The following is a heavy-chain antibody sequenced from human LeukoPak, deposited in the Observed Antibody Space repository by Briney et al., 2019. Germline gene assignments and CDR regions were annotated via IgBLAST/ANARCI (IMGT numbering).Heavy chain of an antibody. CDR1: GFTFSSYS. V-gene: IGHV3-21*01. D-gene: IGHD2-15*01. CDR2: ISSSSSYI. Sequence: GGSLRLSCAASGFTFSSYSMNWVRQAPGKGLEWVSSISSSSSYIYYADSVKGRFTISRDNAKNSLYLQMNSLRAEDTAVYYCARHCSGGGCLGYVWGQGTLVTVSS. CDR3: ARHCSGGGCLGYV. J-gene: IGHJ4*02.